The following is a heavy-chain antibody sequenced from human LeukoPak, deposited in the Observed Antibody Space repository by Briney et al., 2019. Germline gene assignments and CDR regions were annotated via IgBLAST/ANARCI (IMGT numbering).Heavy chain of an antibody. V-gene: IGHV4-4*07. CDR1: GGSISSYY. CDR2: IYTIGSI. J-gene: IGHJ2*01. CDR3: ARGCSGGSCGYL. D-gene: IGHD2-15*01. Sequence: SETLSLTCTVSGGSISSYYWSWIRQPAGKGLEWIGRIYTIGSINYNPSLKSRVTMSVDTSKNQISLKLSSVTAADTAVYYCARGCSGGSCGYLWGRGTLVTVSS.